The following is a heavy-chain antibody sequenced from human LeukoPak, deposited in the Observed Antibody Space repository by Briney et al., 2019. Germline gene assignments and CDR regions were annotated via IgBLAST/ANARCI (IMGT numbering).Heavy chain of an antibody. Sequence: GGSLRLSCAASGFTFSSYAMSWVRQAPGKGLEWVSAISGSGGSTYYADSVKGRFTISRDNSKNTLYLQMNSLRAEDTAVYYCANALALFDYCGGGSCIDYWGQGTLVTVSS. CDR2: ISGSGGST. J-gene: IGHJ4*02. V-gene: IGHV3-23*01. D-gene: IGHD2-15*01. CDR3: ANALALFDYCGGGSCIDY. CDR1: GFTFSSYA.